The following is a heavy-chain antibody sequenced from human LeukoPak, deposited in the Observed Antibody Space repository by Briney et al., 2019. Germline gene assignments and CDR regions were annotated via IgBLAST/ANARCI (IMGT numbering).Heavy chain of an antibody. CDR1: GGSISSSSYY. CDR3: RGSSSDLYYFDY. CDR2: IYYSGST. J-gene: IGHJ4*02. D-gene: IGHD6-6*01. Sequence: ETLSLTCTVSGGSISSSSYYWGWIRQPPGKGLEWIGSIYYSGSTYYNPSLKSRVTISVDTSKNQFSLKLSSVTAADTAVYYCRGSSSDLYYFDYWGQGTLVTVSS. V-gene: IGHV4-39*07.